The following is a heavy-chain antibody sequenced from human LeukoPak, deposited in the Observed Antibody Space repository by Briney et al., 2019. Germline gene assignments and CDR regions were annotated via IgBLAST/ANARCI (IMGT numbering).Heavy chain of an antibody. J-gene: IGHJ6*03. CDR1: GGSISTSSYY. V-gene: IGHV4-39*01. CDR2: IYYSGST. Sequence: ASETLSLTCSVSGGSISTSSYYWGWIRQPPGKGLEWIGTIYYSGSTYYNPSLTSRVTISVDTSKNQFSLKLSFVTAADTAVYYCARHKDYYYSYMDVWGKGTTVTISS. CDR3: ARHKDYYYSYMDV.